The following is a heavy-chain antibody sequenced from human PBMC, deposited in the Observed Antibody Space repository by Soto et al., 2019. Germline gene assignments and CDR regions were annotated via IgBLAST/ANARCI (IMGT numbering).Heavy chain of an antibody. CDR3: ARDIASPGGDYFDS. D-gene: IGHD2-21*01. CDR2: ISTGGAYM. Sequence: EVQLVESGGGLVKAGGSLRLFCTASGFTFRNYNMNWVRQAPGKGLEWVSSISTGGAYMFYADSVKGRFTISRDNAQNSLFLQIDSPRAEDTAVYYCARDIASPGGDYFDSCGQGTLVTVS. J-gene: IGHJ4*02. V-gene: IGHV3-21*06. CDR1: GFTFRNYN.